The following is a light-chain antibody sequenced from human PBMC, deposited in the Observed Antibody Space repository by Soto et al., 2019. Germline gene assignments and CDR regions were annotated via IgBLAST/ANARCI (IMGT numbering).Light chain of an antibody. CDR1: QSVLHSSNNKNY. V-gene: IGKV4-1*01. CDR3: QQYYAIPRT. Sequence: DIVMTQSPDSLAVSLGERATINCKSSQSVLHSSNNKNYLAWYQQKPGQPPKLLISWASSRESGVPDRVSGSGSGTDFTLTVSSLQAEDVAVYYCQQYYAIPRTFGQGTKVEV. J-gene: IGKJ1*01. CDR2: WAS.